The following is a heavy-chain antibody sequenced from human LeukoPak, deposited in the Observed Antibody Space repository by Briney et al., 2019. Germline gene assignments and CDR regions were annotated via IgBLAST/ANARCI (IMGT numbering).Heavy chain of an antibody. CDR1: GFTFNTYW. CDR3: ARGLHYYDSSGYYSKD. V-gene: IGHV3-74*01. J-gene: IGHJ4*02. D-gene: IGHD3-22*01. Sequence: PGGSLRLSCVGSGFTFNTYWIHWVRQAPGKGLVWVSRVKEDGRETNYADSVKGRFTISRDNAKNTLYLQMNSLRAEDTAVYYCARGLHYYDSSGYYSKDWGQGTLVTVSS. CDR2: VKEDGRET.